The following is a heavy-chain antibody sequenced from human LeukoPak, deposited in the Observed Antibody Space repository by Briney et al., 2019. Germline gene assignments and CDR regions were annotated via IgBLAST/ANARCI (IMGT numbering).Heavy chain of an antibody. Sequence: ASVKVSCKASGYTFTSYDINWVRQATGQGLEWMGWMNPNSGNTGYAQKFQGRVTMTRETSISTAYMELSSLRSEDTAVYYCARGVRRCGSSTSCYIYYFDYWGQGTLVTVSS. D-gene: IGHD2-2*01. CDR3: ARGVRRCGSSTSCYIYYFDY. CDR2: MNPNSGNT. J-gene: IGHJ4*02. CDR1: GYTFTSYD. V-gene: IGHV1-8*01.